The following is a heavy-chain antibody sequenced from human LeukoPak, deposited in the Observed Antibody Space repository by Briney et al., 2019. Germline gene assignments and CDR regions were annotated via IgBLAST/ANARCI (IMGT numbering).Heavy chain of an antibody. CDR1: GGSFSGYY. Sequence: SETLSLTCAVYGGSFSGYYWSWIRQPPGKGLEWIGYIYYSGSTNYNPSLKSRVTISVDTSKNQFSLKLSSVTAADTAVYYCARSFLEWLSYGMDVWGQGTTVTVSS. V-gene: IGHV4-59*08. D-gene: IGHD3-3*01. CDR3: ARSFLEWLSYGMDV. CDR2: IYYSGST. J-gene: IGHJ6*02.